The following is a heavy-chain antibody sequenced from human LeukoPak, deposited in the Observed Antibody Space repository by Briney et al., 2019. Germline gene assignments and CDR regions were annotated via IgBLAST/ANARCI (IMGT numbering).Heavy chain of an antibody. CDR3: ARVWVVPAANYMDV. J-gene: IGHJ6*03. V-gene: IGHV1-2*02. CDR1: GYTFTGYY. D-gene: IGHD2-2*01. CDR2: INTNSGGT. Sequence: ASVKVSCKSSGYTFTGYYMHWVRQAPGQGLEWRGWINTNSGGTNYAQKFQGRVTMTRDTSISTAYMELSRLRSDDTAVYYCARVWVVPAANYMDVWGKGTTVTVSS.